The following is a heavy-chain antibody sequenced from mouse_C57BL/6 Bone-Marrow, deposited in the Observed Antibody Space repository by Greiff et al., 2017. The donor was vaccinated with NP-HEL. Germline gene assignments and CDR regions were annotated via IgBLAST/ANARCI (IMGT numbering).Heavy chain of an antibody. J-gene: IGHJ4*01. CDR2: INPYNGGT. Sequence: EVQLQQSGPVLVKPGASVKMSCKASGYTFTDYYMNWVKQSHGKSLEWIGVINPYNGGTSYNQKLKGKATLTVDKSSSTAYMELNSLTSEDSAVYYCAREGWDSPMDYWGQGTSVTVSS. CDR3: AREGWDSPMDY. D-gene: IGHD4-1*01. V-gene: IGHV1-19*01. CDR1: GYTFTDYY.